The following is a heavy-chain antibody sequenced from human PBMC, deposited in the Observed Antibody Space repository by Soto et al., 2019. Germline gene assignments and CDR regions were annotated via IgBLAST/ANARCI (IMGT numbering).Heavy chain of an antibody. D-gene: IGHD6-6*01. CDR2: IIPIFGTA. V-gene: IGHV1-69*13. J-gene: IGHJ6*02. CDR3: ASSGIAARRYYYYYGMDV. Sequence: SVKVSCKASGVTFSSYAISWVRQAPGQGLEWMGGIIPIFGTANYAQKFQGRVTITADESTSTAYMELSSLRSEDTAVYYCASSGIAARRYYYYYGMDVWGQGTTVTVSS. CDR1: GVTFSSYA.